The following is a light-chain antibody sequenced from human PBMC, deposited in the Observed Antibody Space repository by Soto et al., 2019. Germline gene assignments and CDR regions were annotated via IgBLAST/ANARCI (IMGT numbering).Light chain of an antibody. CDR2: GAS. Sequence: EIVMTQSPATLSVSPGERATLSCRASQSVSSNLAWYQQKPGQAPRLLIYGASTRATGIPARFSGSGSGTEFTLTISSPQSEDFAVYYCQQYNNWPPWTVGQGNKVEIK. V-gene: IGKV3-15*01. J-gene: IGKJ1*01. CDR3: QQYNNWPPWT. CDR1: QSVSSN.